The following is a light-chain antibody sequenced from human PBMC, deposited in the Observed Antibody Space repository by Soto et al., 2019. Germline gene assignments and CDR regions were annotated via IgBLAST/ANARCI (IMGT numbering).Light chain of an antibody. J-gene: IGKJ4*01. V-gene: IGKV3-15*01. CDR1: QSVSSN. CDR3: QQYNNWPPLT. Sequence: EIVMTQSPATLSVSPGERATLSCRASQSVSSNLAWYRQKPGQAPRLLIYGASTRATGIPARFSCSGSGTELTLTISSLQSEHFAVYYCQQYNNWPPLTFGGGTKVEIK. CDR2: GAS.